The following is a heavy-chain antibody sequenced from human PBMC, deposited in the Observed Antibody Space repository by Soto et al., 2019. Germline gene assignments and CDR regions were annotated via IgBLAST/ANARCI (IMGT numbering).Heavy chain of an antibody. V-gene: IGHV3-30-3*01. D-gene: IGHD3-10*01. Sequence: QVQLVESGGGVVQPGRSLRLSCAASGFAFSSYAMHWVRQAPGTGLEWVAVISYDGSNKYYADSVKGRFTISRDNSKNTLYLQMNGLRAEDTAVYYCARDLSGSGDWGQGALVTVSS. CDR2: ISYDGSNK. CDR1: GFAFSSYA. CDR3: ARDLSGSGD. J-gene: IGHJ4*02.